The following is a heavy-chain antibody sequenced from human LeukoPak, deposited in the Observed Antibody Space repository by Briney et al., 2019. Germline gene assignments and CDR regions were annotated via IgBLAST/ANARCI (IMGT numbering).Heavy chain of an antibody. CDR1: VNTFPGKY. Sequence: GASVKVSCRASVNTFPGKYLHWVRQAPGQGLEWMGWINPSSGGTNFAQKFQGRVAMTRDTSISTAHIQLSRLTSDGTAVYYCAGGSGHYFLDYWGQGILVTVSS. CDR2: INPSSGGT. J-gene: IGHJ4*02. D-gene: IGHD6-25*01. V-gene: IGHV1-2*02. CDR3: AGGSGHYFLDY.